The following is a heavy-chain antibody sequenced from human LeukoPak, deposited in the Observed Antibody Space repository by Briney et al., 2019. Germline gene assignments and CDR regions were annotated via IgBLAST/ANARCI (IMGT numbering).Heavy chain of an antibody. D-gene: IGHD3-10*01. J-gene: IGHJ4*02. CDR3: TRAHGRITRDAYLDY. CDR1: GLTFSNYV. CDR2: IYSSGST. V-gene: IGHV3-53*01. Sequence: GGSLRLSCAASGLTFSNYVMTWVRQAPGKGLTWVSVIYSSGSTYYADSVKGRFAISRDDSKNTLHLQMNSLRAEDTAMYYCTRAHGRITRDAYLDYWGQGTLVTVSS.